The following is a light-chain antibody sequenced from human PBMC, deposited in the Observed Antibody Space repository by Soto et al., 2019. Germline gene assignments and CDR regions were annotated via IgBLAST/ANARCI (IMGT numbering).Light chain of an antibody. CDR1: QSVDNY. CDR2: DAS. J-gene: IGKJ4*01. V-gene: IGKV3-11*01. Sequence: EIVLTQSPDTLSLSPGERATRSRSASQSVDNYSAWYQQRPCQAPRLLIYDASNRASGIPARFSGSGSGTDFTLAIRSLEPEDFASYDCQQRSTGPPLTFGGGTKGEIK. CDR3: QQRSTGPPLT.